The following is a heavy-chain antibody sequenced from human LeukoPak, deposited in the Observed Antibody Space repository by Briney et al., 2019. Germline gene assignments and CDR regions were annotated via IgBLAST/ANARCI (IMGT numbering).Heavy chain of an antibody. CDR3: ARDLWR. CDR1: GESIKNPDFY. V-gene: IGHV4-31*03. J-gene: IGHJ1*01. Sequence: SETLSLTCTVSGESIKNPDFYWSWIRLRPGRGLEWIGNAHYTGSAYYNPSLNNRATISVDTSRSQFSLRLTSVSDADTAIYYCARDLWRWGQGTRVIVSS. CDR2: AHYTGSA.